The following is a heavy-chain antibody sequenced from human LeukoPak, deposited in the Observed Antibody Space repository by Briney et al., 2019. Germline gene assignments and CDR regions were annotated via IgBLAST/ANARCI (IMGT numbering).Heavy chain of an antibody. CDR1: GYSVSNKNRA. V-gene: IGHV6-1*01. D-gene: IGHD6-19*01. CDR3: ARDFGTTGWHTFDY. CDR2: TYYRSKWYN. J-gene: IGHJ4*02. Sequence: SQTLPLTCPVSGYSVSNKNRAWNWIRHSPSRAREGLGNTYYRSKWYNDYAASMEGRMTISQDTSKNQYSLHLNSVTPDDTAVYYCARDFGTTGWHTFDYWGQGTLVTVSS.